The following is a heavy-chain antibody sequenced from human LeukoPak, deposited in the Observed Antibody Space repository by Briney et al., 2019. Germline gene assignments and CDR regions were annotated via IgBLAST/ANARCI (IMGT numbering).Heavy chain of an antibody. V-gene: IGHV3-23*01. CDR1: GFTFSSYD. Sequence: GGSLRLSCAASGFTFSSYDMSWVRQAPGKGLEWVSGTRGGGVTTYYADSVKGRFTISRDNSKNTLYLQMNSLRAEDTAVYYCAKGSHSSGYSSFDYWGQGTLVTVSS. D-gene: IGHD6-19*01. J-gene: IGHJ4*02. CDR2: TRGGGVTT. CDR3: AKGSHSSGYSSFDY.